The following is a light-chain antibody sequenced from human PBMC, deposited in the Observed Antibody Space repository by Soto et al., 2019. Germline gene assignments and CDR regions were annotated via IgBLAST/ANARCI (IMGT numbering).Light chain of an antibody. CDR3: SSYTSSSTLRV. V-gene: IGLV2-14*01. CDR1: SSDVGGYNY. Sequence: QSALTQPASVSGSPGQSITISCTGTSSDVGGYNYVSWYPQPPGKAPKLMIYDVSNRPSGVSNRFSGSKSGNTASLTISGLQAEDEAEYYCSSYTSSSTLRVFGGGTKLTVL. J-gene: IGLJ2*01. CDR2: DVS.